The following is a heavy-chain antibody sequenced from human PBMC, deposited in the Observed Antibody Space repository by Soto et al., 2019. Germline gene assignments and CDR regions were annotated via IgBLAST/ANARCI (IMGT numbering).Heavy chain of an antibody. CDR2: IYKSATT. Sequence: QVQLLESGPGLVTPSQTLSLTCSVSGDSISTVVYFWAWVRQPPGPALEYFGYIYKSATTSYNPSFESRVAISLDTSKSQFSLNVTSLTAADTAVYFCARGRYCLTGRCFPNWFDSWGQGTLVTVSS. J-gene: IGHJ5*01. D-gene: IGHD2-15*01. V-gene: IGHV4-30-4*01. CDR1: GDSISTVVYF. CDR3: ARGRYCLTGRCFPNWFDS.